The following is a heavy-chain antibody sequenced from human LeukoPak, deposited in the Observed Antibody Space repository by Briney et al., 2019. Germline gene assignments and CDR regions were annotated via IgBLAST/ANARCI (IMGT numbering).Heavy chain of an antibody. V-gene: IGHV3-30*18. CDR2: ISYDGSNK. CDR3: AKDQIDSSWFDY. J-gene: IGHJ4*02. D-gene: IGHD6-13*01. Sequence: PGGSLRLSCAASGFTFSSYGMHWVRQAPGKGLEWVAVISYDGSNKYYADSVKGRVTISRDNSKNTLYLQMNSLRAEDTAVYYCAKDQIDSSWFDYWGQGTLVTVSS. CDR1: GFTFSSYG.